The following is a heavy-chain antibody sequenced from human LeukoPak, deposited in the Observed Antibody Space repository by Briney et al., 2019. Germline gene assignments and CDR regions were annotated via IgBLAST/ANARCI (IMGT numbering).Heavy chain of an antibody. CDR3: AREPAPIVVVPAASRYYYYYYGMDV. Sequence: GRSLRLSCAASGFTFSSYAMHWVRQAPGEGLEWVAVISYDGSNEYYADSVKGRFTISRDNSKNTLYLQMNSLRAEDTAVYYCAREPAPIVVVPAASRYYYYYYGMDVWGKGTTVTVSS. J-gene: IGHJ6*04. CDR1: GFTFSSYA. D-gene: IGHD2-2*01. V-gene: IGHV3-30*04. CDR2: ISYDGSNE.